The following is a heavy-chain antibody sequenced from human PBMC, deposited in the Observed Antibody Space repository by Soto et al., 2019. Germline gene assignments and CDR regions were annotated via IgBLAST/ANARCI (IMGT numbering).Heavy chain of an antibody. CDR3: ASTWGSSIVGATRWFDP. CDR1: GYSFTSYW. CDR2: IYPGDSDT. V-gene: IGHV5-51*01. Sequence: PGESLKISCKGSGYSFTSYWIGWVRQMPGKGLEWMGIIYPGDSDTRYSPSFQGQVTISADKSISTAYLQWSSLKASDTAMYYCASTWGSSIVGATRWFDPWGQGTLVTVSS. D-gene: IGHD1-26*01. J-gene: IGHJ5*02.